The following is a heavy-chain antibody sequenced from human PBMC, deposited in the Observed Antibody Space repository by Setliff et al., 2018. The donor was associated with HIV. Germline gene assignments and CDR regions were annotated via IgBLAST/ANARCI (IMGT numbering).Heavy chain of an antibody. D-gene: IGHD3-22*01. Sequence: GESLKISCKASGYSFTGHWIGWARQMPGKGLEWMAIIYPGDSDTRYSPSFQGQVTISTDKSISTAFLQWSSLKASDTAMYFCARHSHYDRSGYYYHKMPDDAFDIWGQGTKVTVSS. V-gene: IGHV5-51*01. CDR3: ARHSHYDRSGYYYHKMPDDAFDI. J-gene: IGHJ3*02. CDR2: IYPGDSDT. CDR1: GYSFTGHW.